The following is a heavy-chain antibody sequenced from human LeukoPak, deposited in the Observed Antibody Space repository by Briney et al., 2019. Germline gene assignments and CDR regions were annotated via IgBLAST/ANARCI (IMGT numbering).Heavy chain of an antibody. D-gene: IGHD5-18*01. V-gene: IGHV4-59*08. Sequence: PSETLSLTCTVSGGSISSYYWSWIRQPPGKGLEWIGYIYYSGSTNYNPSLKSRVTISVDTSKNQFSLKLSSVTAADTAVYYCASLGYSYGYFDYWGQGTLVTVSS. CDR2: IYYSGST. J-gene: IGHJ4*02. CDR3: ASLGYSYGYFDY. CDR1: GGSISSYY.